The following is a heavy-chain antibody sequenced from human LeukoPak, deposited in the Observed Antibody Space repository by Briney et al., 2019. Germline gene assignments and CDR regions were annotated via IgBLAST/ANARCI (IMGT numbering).Heavy chain of an antibody. CDR1: GFTVNSYA. Sequence: GESLRLSCAASGFTVNSYAFNWVRQAPGKGLEWDSYISSSSNVIYYTGSVKGRFTISRDNARNLLSLQMNSLRAEDTAVYYCARGDPIYDFWSGGDYWGQGSLVTVSS. V-gene: IGHV3-48*01. J-gene: IGHJ4*02. CDR3: ARGDPIYDFWSGGDY. CDR2: ISSSSNVI. D-gene: IGHD3-3*01.